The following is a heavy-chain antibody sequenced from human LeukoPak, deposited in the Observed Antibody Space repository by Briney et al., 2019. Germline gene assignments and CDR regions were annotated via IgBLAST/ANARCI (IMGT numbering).Heavy chain of an antibody. CDR1: GFTFSSYA. D-gene: IGHD3-22*01. CDR3: AKGYDSSGYYYVFAYRIDY. CDR2: ISGSGGST. Sequence: GGSLRLSCAAPGFTFSSYAMSWVRQAPGKGLEWVSAISGSGGSTYYADSVKGRFTISRDNSKNTLYLQMNSLRAEDTAVYYCAKGYDSSGYYYVFAYRIDYWGQGTLVTVSS. J-gene: IGHJ4*02. V-gene: IGHV3-23*01.